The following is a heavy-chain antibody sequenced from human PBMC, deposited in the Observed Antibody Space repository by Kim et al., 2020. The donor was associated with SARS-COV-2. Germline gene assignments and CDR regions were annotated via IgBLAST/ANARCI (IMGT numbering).Heavy chain of an antibody. J-gene: IGHJ4*02. CDR3: ARDQAYCSSTGCYGFDY. V-gene: IGHV3-30*07. D-gene: IGHD2-2*01. Sequence: GKGRFSNTRDNSKNPLYLQMSSLKAEDTAVYYCARDQAYCSSTGCYGFDYWGQGTLVTVSS.